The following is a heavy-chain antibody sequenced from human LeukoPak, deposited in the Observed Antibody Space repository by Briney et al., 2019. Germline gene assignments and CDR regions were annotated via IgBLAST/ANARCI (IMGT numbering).Heavy chain of an antibody. CDR1: GGSISSSSYY. CDR2: IYYSGST. J-gene: IGHJ4*02. CDR3: ARVAATTASSGWYYFDY. Sequence: SETLSLTCTVSGGSISSSSYYWGWIRQPPGKGLEWIGSIYYSGSTYYNPSLKSRVTISVDTSKNQFSLKLSSVTAADTAVYYCARVAATTASSGWYYFDYWGQGTLVTVSS. D-gene: IGHD6-19*01. V-gene: IGHV4-39*07.